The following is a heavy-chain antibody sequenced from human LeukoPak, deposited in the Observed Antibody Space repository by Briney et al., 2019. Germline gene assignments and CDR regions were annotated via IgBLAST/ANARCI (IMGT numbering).Heavy chain of an antibody. D-gene: IGHD1-26*01. CDR2: MNPNSGNT. V-gene: IGHV1-8*01. CDR3: ARGHGGSYYDYYYYMDV. J-gene: IGHJ6*03. CDR1: GYTFTSYD. Sequence: ASVKVSCKASGYTFTSYDINWVRQATGQELEWMRWMNPNSGNTGYAQKFQGRVTMTRNTSISTAYMELSSLRSEDTAVYYCARGHGGSYYDYYYYMDVWGKGTTVTISS.